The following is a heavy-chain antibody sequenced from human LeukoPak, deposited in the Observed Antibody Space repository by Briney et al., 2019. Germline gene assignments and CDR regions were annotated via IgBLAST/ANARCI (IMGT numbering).Heavy chain of an antibody. CDR2: IYPDDSDT. D-gene: IGHD3-10*01. Sequence: GESLKISCKGSGYRFSAYWIAWVRQMPGKGLEWMGIIYPDDSDTRYSPSFQGQVTISADKSISTAYLQWSSLKASDTAMYYCASDYYGSGSYDYWGQGTLVTVSS. V-gene: IGHV5-51*01. CDR1: GYRFSAYW. CDR3: ASDYYGSGSYDY. J-gene: IGHJ4*02.